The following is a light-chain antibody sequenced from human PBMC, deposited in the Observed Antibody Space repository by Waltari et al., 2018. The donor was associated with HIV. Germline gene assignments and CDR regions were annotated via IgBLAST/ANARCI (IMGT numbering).Light chain of an antibody. Sequence: QSALTQPRSVSGSPGQSVTISCTGTSSDVGDYNSVSWYQQHPGKAPNVMIYDVTKRPSGVPDRFSGSKSGNTASLTISGLQAEDEADYYCCSYTGTYTLLFGGGTKLTVL. V-gene: IGLV2-11*01. CDR1: SSDVGDYNS. J-gene: IGLJ3*02. CDR2: DVT. CDR3: CSYTGTYTLL.